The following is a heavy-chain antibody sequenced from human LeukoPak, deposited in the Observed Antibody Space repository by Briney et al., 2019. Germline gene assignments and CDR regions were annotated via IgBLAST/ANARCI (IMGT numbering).Heavy chain of an antibody. Sequence: SQTLSLTCTVSGGSTSSGGYYWSWIRQHPGKGLEWIGYIYYSGSTYYNPSLKSRVTISVDTSKNQFSLKLSSVTAADTAVYYCARDKRYSSGWYGFDYWGQGTLVTVSS. CDR3: ARDKRYSSGWYGFDY. D-gene: IGHD6-19*01. J-gene: IGHJ4*02. V-gene: IGHV4-31*03. CDR1: GGSTSSGGYY. CDR2: IYYSGST.